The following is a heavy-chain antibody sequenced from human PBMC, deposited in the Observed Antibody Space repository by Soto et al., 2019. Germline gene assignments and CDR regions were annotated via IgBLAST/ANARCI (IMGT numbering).Heavy chain of an antibody. J-gene: IGHJ4*02. D-gene: IGHD1-26*01. Sequence: QVQLVQSGAEVKKPGASVKVSCTASGYTFTSYGISWVRQAPGQGLEWMGWISAYNGNTNYAQKLQGRVTMTNGTATSPANMQMRSLRSDDTALYYCARDAWRSYSPSSKYYFDYGGQGTLVTVSS. CDR1: GYTFTSYG. V-gene: IGHV1-18*04. CDR2: ISAYNGNT. CDR3: ARDAWRSYSPSSKYYFDY.